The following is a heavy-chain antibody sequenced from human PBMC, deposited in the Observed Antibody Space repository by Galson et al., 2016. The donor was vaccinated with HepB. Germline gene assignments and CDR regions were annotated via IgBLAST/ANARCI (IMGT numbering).Heavy chain of an antibody. Sequence: SLRLSCAASGFTFSTYNMNWVRQTPGKGLEWVSSISGSGSYLYYADSVKGRFTISRDNANNSLYLHLSSLRAEDTAVYYCSRDHRNVERPDLTYYYGMEGWGKGTTVTASS. CDR3: SRDHRNVERPDLTYYYGMEG. CDR1: GFTFSTYN. V-gene: IGHV3-21*01. D-gene: IGHD1-1*01. CDR2: ISGSGSYL. J-gene: IGHJ6*04.